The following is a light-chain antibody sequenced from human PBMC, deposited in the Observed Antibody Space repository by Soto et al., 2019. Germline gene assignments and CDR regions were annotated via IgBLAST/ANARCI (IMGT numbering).Light chain of an antibody. CDR1: HSITRY. CDR2: AAS. CDR3: QQCDNTPQT. J-gene: IGKJ1*01. V-gene: IGKV1-39*01. Sequence: QPPQSPSTLSAPGGDTDTNACRSSHSITRYLNWYQQRPGEAPKLLISAASKLQSGVPSRFSGRGSGRDFTLTISSLQPEDFATYFCQQCDNTPQTFGQGTKGDIK.